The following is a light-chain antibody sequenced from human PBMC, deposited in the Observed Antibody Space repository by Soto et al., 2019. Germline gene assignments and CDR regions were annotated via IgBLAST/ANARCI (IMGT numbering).Light chain of an antibody. Sequence: QSALTQPPSASGSPGQSVTISCTGTSSDVGGYNYVSWYQQHPGKAPKLMIYEVSKRPSGVPDRFSGSKSGNTASLTVSGLQAEDEADYYCSSYAGSNNLLFGTGTKLTGL. CDR1: SSDVGGYNY. CDR3: SSYAGSNNLL. CDR2: EVS. J-gene: IGLJ1*01. V-gene: IGLV2-8*01.